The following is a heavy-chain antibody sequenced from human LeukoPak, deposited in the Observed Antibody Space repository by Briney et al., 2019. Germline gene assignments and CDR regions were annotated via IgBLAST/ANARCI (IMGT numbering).Heavy chain of an antibody. D-gene: IGHD2-15*01. CDR2: IYYSGST. V-gene: IGHV4-59*01. Sequence: SETLSLTCTVSGGSPSSYYWSWIRQPPGKGLEWIGYIYYSGSTNYNPSLKSRVTISVDTSKNQFSLKLSSVTAADTAVYYCARKTSVVAAQNWFDPWGQGTLVTVSS. J-gene: IGHJ5*02. CDR1: GGSPSSYY. CDR3: ARKTSVVAAQNWFDP.